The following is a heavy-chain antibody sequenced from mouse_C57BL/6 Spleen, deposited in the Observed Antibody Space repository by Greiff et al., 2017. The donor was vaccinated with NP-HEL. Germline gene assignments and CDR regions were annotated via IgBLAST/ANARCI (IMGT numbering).Heavy chain of an antibody. CDR1: GYTFTSYW. CDR2: IYPGSGST. Sequence: VQLQQPGAELVKPGASVKMSCKASGYTFTSYWITWVKQRPGQGLEWIGDIYPGSGSTNYNEKFKSKATLTVDTSSSTAYMQLSSLTSEDSAVYYCARRGGLRREDYFDYWGQGTTLTVSS. J-gene: IGHJ2*01. V-gene: IGHV1-55*01. CDR3: ARRGGLRREDYFDY. D-gene: IGHD2-4*01.